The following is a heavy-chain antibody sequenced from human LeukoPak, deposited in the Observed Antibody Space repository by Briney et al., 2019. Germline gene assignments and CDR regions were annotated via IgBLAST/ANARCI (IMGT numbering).Heavy chain of an antibody. CDR1: SRSLRSHF. V-gene: IGHV4-59*08. CDR3: ARSALTIIAPHRRYAFDI. J-gene: IGHJ3*02. D-gene: IGHD3-22*01. CDR2: IYYSWST. Sequence: SETLSLTCTVSSRSLRSHFWSWIRQPPEKGLECIGYIYYSWSTNYNPSLTSRVTISQDTTKNKFSPKLTPVTPADTGLYYGARSALTIIAPHRRYAFDIGGQGTMVTVSS.